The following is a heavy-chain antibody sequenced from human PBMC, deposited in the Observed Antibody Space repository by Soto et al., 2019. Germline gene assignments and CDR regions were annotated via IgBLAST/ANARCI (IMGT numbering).Heavy chain of an antibody. J-gene: IGHJ6*02. CDR2: INSDGSST. CDR1: GFTFSSYW. D-gene: IGHD3-10*01. V-gene: IGHV3-74*01. Sequence: GGSLRLSCAASGFTFSSYWMHWVRQAPGKGLVWVSRINSDGSSTSYADSVKGRFTISRDNAKNTLYLRMNSLRAEDTAVYYCARDGVLLWFGELKMGYYYGMDVWGQGTTVTVSS. CDR3: ARDGVLLWFGELKMGYYYGMDV.